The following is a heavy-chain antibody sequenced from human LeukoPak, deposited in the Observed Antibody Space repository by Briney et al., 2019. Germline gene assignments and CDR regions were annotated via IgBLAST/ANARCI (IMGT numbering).Heavy chain of an antibody. CDR2: IIPIFGTA. V-gene: IGHV1-69*05. Sequence: SVKVSCKASGGTFSSYAISWVRQAPGQGLEWMGGIIPIFGTANYAQKFQGRVTITTDESTSTAYMELSSLRSEDTAVYYCARGAVVGHNYSDYWGQGTLVTVSS. CDR3: ARGAVVGHNYSDY. CDR1: GGTFSSYA. D-gene: IGHD2-2*01. J-gene: IGHJ4*02.